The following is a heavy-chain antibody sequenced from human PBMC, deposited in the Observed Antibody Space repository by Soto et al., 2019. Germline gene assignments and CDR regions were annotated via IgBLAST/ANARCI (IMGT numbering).Heavy chain of an antibody. CDR1: GFTFSSYS. D-gene: IGHD3-3*01. CDR3: ARDRVPYYDFWSGYYNGNWFDP. Sequence: EVQLVESGGGLVQPGGSLRLSCAASGFTFSSYSMNWVRQAPGKGLEWVSYISSSSRTIYYADGVKGRFTISRDNAKNSLYLQMNSLRAEDTAVYYCARDRVPYYDFWSGYYNGNWFDPWGQGTLVTVSS. CDR2: ISSSSRTI. V-gene: IGHV3-48*01. J-gene: IGHJ5*02.